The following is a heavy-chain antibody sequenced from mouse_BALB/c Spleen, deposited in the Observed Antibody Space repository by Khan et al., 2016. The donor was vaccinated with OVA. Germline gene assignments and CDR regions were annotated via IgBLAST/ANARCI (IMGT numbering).Heavy chain of an antibody. CDR3: ARFPLYDGYLDY. CDR2: ISSGSSTI. D-gene: IGHD2-12*01. V-gene: IGHV5-17*02. CDR1: GFTFSSFG. Sequence: EVELVESGGGLVQPGGSRKLSCAASGFTFSSFGMHWVRQAPEKGLEWVAYISSGSSTIYYADTVKGRFTISRDNPKNTLFLQMTSLRSEDTAMYYCARFPLYDGYLDYWGQGTTLTGSS. J-gene: IGHJ2*01.